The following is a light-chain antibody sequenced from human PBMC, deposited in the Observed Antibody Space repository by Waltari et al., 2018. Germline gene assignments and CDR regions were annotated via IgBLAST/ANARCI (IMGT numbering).Light chain of an antibody. Sequence: RARQGVRTYVAWYQHKRGRAPKLLISAASTLQSVVPSRFSASGSGTDFTLNINSLQPQDFATYYCQQFNKYPSTFGQGTRLEIQ. CDR3: QQFNKYPST. V-gene: IGKV1-9*01. J-gene: IGKJ5*01. CDR2: AAS. CDR1: QGVRTY.